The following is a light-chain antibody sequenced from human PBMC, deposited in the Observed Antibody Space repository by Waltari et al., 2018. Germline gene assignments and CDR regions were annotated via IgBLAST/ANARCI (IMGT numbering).Light chain of an antibody. CDR3: QSADSSGTYVV. CDR2: KDS. CDR1: ALPKKY. V-gene: IGLV3-25*03. Sequence: SYELTHPPSVSVSPVQTARITRSGDALPKKYAYWYQQKPGQAPVLVIYKDSERPSGIPERFSGSSSGTTVTLTISGVQAEDEADYYCQSADSSGTYVVFGGGTKLTVL. J-gene: IGLJ2*01.